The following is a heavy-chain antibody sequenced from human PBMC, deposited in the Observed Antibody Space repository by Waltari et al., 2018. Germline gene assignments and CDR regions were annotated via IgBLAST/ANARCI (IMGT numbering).Heavy chain of an antibody. CDR3: ARGGLGITMDTYYFDY. V-gene: IGHV1-46*01. CDR1: GYTFTSYY. CDR2: INPSGGST. J-gene: IGHJ4*02. Sequence: QVQLVQSGAEVKKPGASVKVSCKASGYTFTSYYMHWVRQAPGQGLEWMGIINPSGGSTSYAQKFQGRVTMTRDTSTSTVYMELSSLRSEDTAVYYCARGGLGITMDTYYFDYWGQGTLVTVSS. D-gene: IGHD3-10*01.